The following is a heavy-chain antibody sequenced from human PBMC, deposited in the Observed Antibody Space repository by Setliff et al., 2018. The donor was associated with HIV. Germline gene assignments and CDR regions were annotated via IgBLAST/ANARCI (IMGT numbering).Heavy chain of an antibody. CDR2: IISILGIT. J-gene: IGHJ3*02. Sequence: ASVKVSCKASGGTSSTHAINWVRQAPGQGLEWMGQIISILGITTYAQSLQGRVTITADESTSTFYMELSSLRSADTAVYYCAGPRGDEAFDIWGQGTKVTVSS. V-gene: IGHV1-69*10. CDR1: GGTSSTHA. D-gene: IGHD3-10*01. CDR3: AGPRGDEAFDI.